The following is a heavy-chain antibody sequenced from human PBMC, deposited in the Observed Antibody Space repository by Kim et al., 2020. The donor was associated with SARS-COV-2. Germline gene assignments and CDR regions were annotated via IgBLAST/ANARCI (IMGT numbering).Heavy chain of an antibody. CDR2: INPSGGST. CDR1: GYTFTSYY. J-gene: IGHJ4*02. D-gene: IGHD6-19*01. CDR3: ARDRWGGYSSGPYYFDY. Sequence: ASVKVSCKASGYTFTSYYMHWVRQAPGQGLEWMGIINPSGGSTSYAQKFQGRVTMTRDTSTSTVYMELSSLRSEDTAVYYCARDRWGGYSSGPYYFDYWGQGTLVTVSS. V-gene: IGHV1-46*01.